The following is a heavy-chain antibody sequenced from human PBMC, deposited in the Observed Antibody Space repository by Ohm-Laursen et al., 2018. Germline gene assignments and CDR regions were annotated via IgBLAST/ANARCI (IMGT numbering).Heavy chain of an antibody. CDR1: GVSISSYY. J-gene: IGHJ4*02. CDR2: IYYSGST. CDR3: AKGGSGWMNYFDY. Sequence: GTLSLTCTVSGVSISSYYWSWIRQPPGKGLEWIGYIYYSGSTNYNPSLKGRVTISLDTSKNQFSLKVISVTAADTALYYCAKGGSGWMNYFDYWGQGSLVTVSS. D-gene: IGHD6-19*01. V-gene: IGHV4-59*01.